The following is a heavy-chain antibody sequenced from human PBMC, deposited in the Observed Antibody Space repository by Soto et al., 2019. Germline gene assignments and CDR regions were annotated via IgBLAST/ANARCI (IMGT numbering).Heavy chain of an antibody. V-gene: IGHV1-69*12. CDR2: IIPIFGTA. CDR1: GGTFSSYA. D-gene: IGHD3-10*01. Sequence: QVQLVQSGAEVKKPGSSVKVSCKASGGTFSSYAISWVRQAPGQGLEWMGGIIPIFGTANYAQKFQGRVTITADESTSPAYMELSSRRSEDTAVYYCARTDYYGSGSPPSNYSGMDVWGQGTTVTVSS. J-gene: IGHJ6*02. CDR3: ARTDYYGSGSPPSNYSGMDV.